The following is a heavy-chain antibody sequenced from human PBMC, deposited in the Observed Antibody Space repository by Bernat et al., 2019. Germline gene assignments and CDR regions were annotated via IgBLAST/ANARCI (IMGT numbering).Heavy chain of an antibody. Sequence: QVQLVESGGGVVQPGRSLRLSCAASGFTFSSYGMHWVRQAPGKGLEWVAVIWYDGSNKYYADSVKGRFTISRDNSKNTLYLQMNSLRAEDTAVYYCARDMGTKRGMLGLGYWGQGTLVTVSS. CDR2: IWYDGSNK. CDR3: ARDMGTKRGMLGLGY. D-gene: IGHD3-16*01. V-gene: IGHV3-33*01. J-gene: IGHJ4*02. CDR1: GFTFSSYG.